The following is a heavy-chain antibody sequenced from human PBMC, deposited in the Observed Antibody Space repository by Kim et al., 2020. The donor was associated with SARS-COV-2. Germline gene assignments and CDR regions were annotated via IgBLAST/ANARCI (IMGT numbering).Heavy chain of an antibody. CDR3: ARDGGYGGGYRKNDAFDI. CDR2: ISSSSSYT. J-gene: IGHJ3*02. Sequence: GGSLRLSCAASGFTFSDYYMSWIRQAPGKGLEWVSYISSSSSYTNYADSVKGRFTISRDNAKNSLYLQMNSLRAEDTAVYYCARDGGYGGGYRKNDAFDIWGQGTMVAVSS. D-gene: IGHD1-26*01. V-gene: IGHV3-11*05. CDR1: GFTFSDYY.